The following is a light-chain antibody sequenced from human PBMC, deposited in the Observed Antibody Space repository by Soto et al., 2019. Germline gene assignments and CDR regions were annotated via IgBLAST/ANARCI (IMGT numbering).Light chain of an antibody. CDR2: AAS. J-gene: IGKJ4*01. V-gene: IGKV1-8*01. CDR3: QQRNTYPSP. Sequence: ATPLTHSASSLPATPGDRVTMTSRASQGISSYLAWFQQKPGKTPKLLIYAASTLQRGVPSRFSGSGSGTDFTLTISSLQPEDFAPYYCQQRNTYPSPFGGGTKV. CDR1: QGISSY.